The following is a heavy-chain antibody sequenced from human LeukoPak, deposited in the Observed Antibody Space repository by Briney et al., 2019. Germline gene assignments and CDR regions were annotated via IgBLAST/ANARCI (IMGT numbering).Heavy chain of an antibody. D-gene: IGHD4-23*01. CDR1: GFTVSSNY. Sequence: GGSLRLSCAASGFTVSSNYMSWVRQAPGKGLEWVSAISGSGGSTYYADSVKGRFTISRDNSKNTLYLQMNSLRAEDTAVYYCAKGRVVTTVYYFDYWGQGTLVTVSS. J-gene: IGHJ4*02. CDR3: AKGRVVTTVYYFDY. CDR2: ISGSGGST. V-gene: IGHV3-23*01.